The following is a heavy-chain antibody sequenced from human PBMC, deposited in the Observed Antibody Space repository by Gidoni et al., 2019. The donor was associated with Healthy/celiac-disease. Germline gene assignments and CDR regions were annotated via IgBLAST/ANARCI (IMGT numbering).Heavy chain of an antibody. Sequence: QVQLVESGGGVVQPGRSLRLSCAASGFTFSSYAMHWVRQAPGKGLEWVAVISYDGSNKYYADSVKGRFTISRDNSKNTLYLQMNSLRAEDTAVYYCARERYSSGWYDVPGAFDIWGQGTMVTVSS. V-gene: IGHV3-30-3*01. CDR1: GFTFSSYA. CDR3: ARERYSSGWYDVPGAFDI. D-gene: IGHD6-19*01. CDR2: ISYDGSNK. J-gene: IGHJ3*02.